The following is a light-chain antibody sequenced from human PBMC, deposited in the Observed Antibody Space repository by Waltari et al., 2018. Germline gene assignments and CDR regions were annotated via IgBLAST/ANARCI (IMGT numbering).Light chain of an antibody. CDR3: QQYGSSLYT. Sequence: EIVLTQSPGTLSLSPGERATLSCRASQSVSSSYLAWYQQKPGQAPRLLIYGASSRATGIPDRFSGSGSGTDFTLTISRLEPEDFAVYHCQQYGSSLYTFGQGTKLEIK. CDR2: GAS. J-gene: IGKJ2*01. CDR1: QSVSSSY. V-gene: IGKV3-20*01.